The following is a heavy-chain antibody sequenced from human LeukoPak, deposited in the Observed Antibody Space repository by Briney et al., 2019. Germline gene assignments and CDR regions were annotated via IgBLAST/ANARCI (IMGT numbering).Heavy chain of an antibody. V-gene: IGHV3-30*18. Sequence: GGFLRLSCAASGFTFSSYGMHWVRQAPGKGLEWVAIISYDGSNKYYADSVKGRFTISRDNSKNTLYLQMNSLRAEDTAVYYCAKDMSSSSLSFDYWGQGTLVTVSS. J-gene: IGHJ4*02. CDR3: AKDMSSSSLSFDY. CDR2: ISYDGSNK. D-gene: IGHD6-6*01. CDR1: GFTFSSYG.